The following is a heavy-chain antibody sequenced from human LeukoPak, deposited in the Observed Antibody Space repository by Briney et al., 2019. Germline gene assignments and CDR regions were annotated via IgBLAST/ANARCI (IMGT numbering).Heavy chain of an antibody. CDR1: GYTFTGYY. CDR3: ARGNWLLSSSDAFDI. CDR2: INPNSGGT. D-gene: IGHD3-9*01. Sequence: ASVKVSCKASGYTFTGYYMHWVRQAPGQGLEWMGWINPNSGGTNYAQKFQGRVTMTRDTSISTAYMELSRLRSDDTAVYYCARGNWLLSSSDAFDIWGQGTMVTVSS. V-gene: IGHV1-2*02. J-gene: IGHJ3*02.